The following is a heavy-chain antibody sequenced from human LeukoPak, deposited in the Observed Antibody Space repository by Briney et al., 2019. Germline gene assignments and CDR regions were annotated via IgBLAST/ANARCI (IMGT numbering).Heavy chain of an antibody. J-gene: IGHJ4*02. CDR1: GYTFTGYY. Sequence: SVKVSCKASGYTFTGYYIHWVRQAPGQGLEWMGWINPNSGGTNYAQKFQGRVTMTRDTSISTAYMELSRLTSDDTAVYYCARDAIVRDYSNSDYWGQGTLVTVSS. CDR2: INPNSGGT. D-gene: IGHD4-11*01. CDR3: ARDAIVRDYSNSDY. V-gene: IGHV1-2*02.